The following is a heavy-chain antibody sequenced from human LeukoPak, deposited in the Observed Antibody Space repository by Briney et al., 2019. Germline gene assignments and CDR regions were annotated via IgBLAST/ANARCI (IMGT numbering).Heavy chain of an antibody. J-gene: IGHJ4*02. V-gene: IGHV1-69*06. Sequence: SVKVSCKASGYTFTGYYMHWVRQAPGQGLEWMGGIIPIFGTANYAQKFQGRVTITADKSTSTACMELSSLRSEDTAVYYCARSGARDYDSSGYYYGGLDYFDYWGQGTLVTVSS. CDR3: ARSGARDYDSSGYYYGGLDYFDY. CDR2: IIPIFGTA. D-gene: IGHD3-22*01. CDR1: GYTFTGYY.